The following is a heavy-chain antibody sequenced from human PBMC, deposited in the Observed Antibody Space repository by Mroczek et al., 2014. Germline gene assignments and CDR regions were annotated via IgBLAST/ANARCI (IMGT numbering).Heavy chain of an antibody. CDR3: AHSGGITVIRGVGYFNF. Sequence: QVTLKESGPTLVKPAQTLTLTCTFSGFSLSTSGVAVGWIRQPPGKALEWLALIYGNDDERYSQSLKDRITITKDTSKNQVVLTMTNMDPMDTATYYCAHSGGITVIRGVGYFNFWGQGTLVTVSS. CDR1: GFSLSTSGVA. J-gene: IGHJ4*02. D-gene: IGHD3-10*01. CDR2: IYGNDDE. V-gene: IGHV2-5*01.